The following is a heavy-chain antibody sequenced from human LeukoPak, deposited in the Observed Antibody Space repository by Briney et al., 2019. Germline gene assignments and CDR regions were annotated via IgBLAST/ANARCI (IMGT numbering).Heavy chain of an antibody. CDR2: ISGSGGST. J-gene: IGHJ3*02. V-gene: IGHV3-23*01. Sequence: GGSLRLSCEASGFTVSSNYMSWVRQAPGKGLEWVSAISGSGGSTYYADSVKGRFTISRDNSKNTLYLQMNSLRAEDTAVYYCAKDIPVDDAFDIWGQGTMVTVSS. CDR3: AKDIPVDDAFDI. D-gene: IGHD2-21*01. CDR1: GFTVSSNY.